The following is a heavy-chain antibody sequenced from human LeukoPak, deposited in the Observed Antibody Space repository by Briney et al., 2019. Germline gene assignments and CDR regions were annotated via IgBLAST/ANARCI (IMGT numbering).Heavy chain of an antibody. V-gene: IGHV4-39*01. Sequence: SGPTLVNPSETLSLTCTVSGVSATNGIYYWAWIRQSPGKVLEWIGSVHNVGSTYYNLSLRSRVTMSIDTSKNQFSLRLNSVTAADTAVYYCARHAEYNSGWHFYLDHWGQGVLVTVSS. D-gene: IGHD6-19*01. J-gene: IGHJ4*02. CDR3: ARHAEYNSGWHFYLDH. CDR1: GVSATNGIYY. CDR2: VHNVGST.